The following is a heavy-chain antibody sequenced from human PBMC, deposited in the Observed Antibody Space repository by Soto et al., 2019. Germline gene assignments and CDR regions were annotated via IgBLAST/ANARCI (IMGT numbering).Heavy chain of an antibody. CDR1: GFTFSSYA. CDR2: ISGSGGST. V-gene: IGHV3-23*01. J-gene: IGHJ4*02. CDR3: AKDTVLPWTVGATPTYYFDY. Sequence: GGSLRLSCAASGFTFSSYAMSWVRQAPGKGLEWVSAISGSGGSTYYADSVKGRLTISRDNSKNTLYLQMNSLRAEDTAVYYCAKDTVLPWTVGATPTYYFDYWGQGTLVTVSS. D-gene: IGHD1-26*01.